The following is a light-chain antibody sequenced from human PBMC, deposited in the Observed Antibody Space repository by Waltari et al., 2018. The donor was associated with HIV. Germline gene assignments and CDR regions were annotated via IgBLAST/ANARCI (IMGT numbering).Light chain of an antibody. J-gene: IGLJ1*01. CDR1: KLGDNY. Sequence: SYELTQPPSVSVSPGQTASITCSGDKLGDNYACWYQQKPGQSPVVVIYQDNKRPSGIPERFSGSNSGNTATLTISGTQAMDEADYYCQAWDSSTPYVFGTGTKVTVL. CDR2: QDN. CDR3: QAWDSSTPYV. V-gene: IGLV3-1*01.